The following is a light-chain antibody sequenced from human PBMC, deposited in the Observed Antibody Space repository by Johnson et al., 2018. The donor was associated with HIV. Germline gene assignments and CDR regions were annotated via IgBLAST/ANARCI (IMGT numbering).Light chain of an antibody. Sequence: QPVLTQPPSVSAAPGQKVTISCSGSSSNIGKNYVSWYQQLPGTAPKLLIFDNHKRPSGIPDRFSGSKSGTSATLGITGLQTGAEADYYCGTWDSSLSAYVFGTGTKVTVL. CDR3: GTWDSSLSAYV. CDR1: SSNIGKNY. V-gene: IGLV1-51*01. J-gene: IGLJ1*01. CDR2: DNH.